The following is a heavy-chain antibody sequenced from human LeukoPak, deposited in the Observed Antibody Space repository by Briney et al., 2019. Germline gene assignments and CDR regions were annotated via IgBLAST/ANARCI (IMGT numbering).Heavy chain of an antibody. V-gene: IGHV4-39*07. J-gene: IGHJ1*01. D-gene: IGHD5-12*01. CDR2: IYYSGTT. CDR1: GGSISSSTYY. CDR3: ARRRIPATITGSKLSSRFDT. Sequence: TSETLSLTCTVSGGSISSSTYYWAWVRQPPGKGLEWIASIYYSGTTYYNPSLKSRVTISVDTSRNQFSLNLSSVTAADTAFYYCARRRIPATITGSKLSSRFDTWGQGTLVTVSS.